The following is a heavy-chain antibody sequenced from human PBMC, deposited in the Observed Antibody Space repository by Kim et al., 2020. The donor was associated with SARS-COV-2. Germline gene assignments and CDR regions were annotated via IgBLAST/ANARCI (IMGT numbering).Heavy chain of an antibody. V-gene: IGHV3-74*01. CDR3: ARGMSKTGFDV. Sequence: GGSLRLSCAASGFTLRSYWINWVRQAPGKGLVWVSRIGGDGISTHYADSVKGRFTVSRDNDDNTVYLQMNSLRADDTAVYYCARGMSKTGFDVWGQGTTVTVSS. J-gene: IGHJ6*02. CDR1: GFTLRSYW. CDR2: IGGDGIST.